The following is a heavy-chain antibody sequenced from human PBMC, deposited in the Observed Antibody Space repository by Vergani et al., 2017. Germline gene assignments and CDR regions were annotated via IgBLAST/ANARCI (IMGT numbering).Heavy chain of an antibody. Sequence: EVQLVESGGGLIQPGGSLRLSCAASGFTVSSNYMSWVRQAPGKGLEWVSVIYSGGSTYYADSVKGRFTISRDNSKNTLYLQMNSLRAEDTAVYYCARARGGSLRGFSFDYWGQGTLVTVSS. CDR2: IYSGGST. CDR1: GFTVSSNY. J-gene: IGHJ4*02. V-gene: IGHV3-53*01. CDR3: ARARGGSLRGFSFDY. D-gene: IGHD3-16*01.